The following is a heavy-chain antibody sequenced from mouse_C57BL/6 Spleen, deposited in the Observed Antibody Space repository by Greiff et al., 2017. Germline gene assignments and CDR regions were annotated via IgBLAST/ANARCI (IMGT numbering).Heavy chain of an antibody. CDR2: ISYDGSN. Sequence: EVKLQESGPGLVKPSQSLSLTCSVTGYSITSGYYWNWIRQFPGNKLEWMGYISYDGSNNYNPSLKNRISITRDTSKNQFFLKLNSVTTEDTATYYCAREGIYDYDGAWFAYWGQGTLVTVSA. CDR1: GYSITSGYY. D-gene: IGHD2-4*01. J-gene: IGHJ3*01. CDR3: AREGIYDYDGAWFAY. V-gene: IGHV3-6*01.